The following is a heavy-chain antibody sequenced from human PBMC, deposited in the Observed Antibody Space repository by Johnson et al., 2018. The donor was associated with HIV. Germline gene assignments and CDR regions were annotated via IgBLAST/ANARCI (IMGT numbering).Heavy chain of an antibody. J-gene: IGHJ3*02. D-gene: IGHD6-19*01. Sequence: QVQLVESGGGVVQPGGSLRLSCAASGFIFSTYGMHWVRQAPGKGLEWVAFIRYDGSNKYYVDSVKGRFTISRDNSKNTLYLQMNSLRAEDTAVYYCAKEQWPLAPDAFDIWGQGTMVSVSS. CDR1: GFIFSTYG. CDR3: AKEQWPLAPDAFDI. CDR2: IRYDGSNK. V-gene: IGHV3-30*02.